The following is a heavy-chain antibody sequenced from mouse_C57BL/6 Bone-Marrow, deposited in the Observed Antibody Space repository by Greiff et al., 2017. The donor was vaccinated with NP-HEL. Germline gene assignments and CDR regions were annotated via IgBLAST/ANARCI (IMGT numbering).Heavy chain of an antibody. CDR3: ARGPYYSNGAMDY. D-gene: IGHD2-5*01. J-gene: IGHJ4*01. Sequence: VVESGAELVRPGSSVKLSCKDSYFAFMASAMHWVKQRPGHGLEWIGSFTMYSDATEYSENFKGKATLTANTSSSTAYMELSSLTSEDSAVYYCARGPYYSNGAMDYWGQGTSVTVSS. V-gene: IGHV1-49*01. CDR2: FTMYSDAT. CDR1: YFAFMASA.